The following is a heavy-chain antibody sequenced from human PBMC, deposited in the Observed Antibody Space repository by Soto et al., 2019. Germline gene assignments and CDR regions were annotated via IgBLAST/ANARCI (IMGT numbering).Heavy chain of an antibody. CDR1: GVSITSYY. CDR2: IDTDGLS. Sequence: SETLSLTCIVSGVSITSYYWSWIRQSAGGGLEWMGRIDTDGLSTYSPSFKSRLTMSLDTSKNQVSLGLISVTAADTAVYFCARVPVAVAATEDYYGLDVWGQGTTVTVSS. V-gene: IGHV4-4*07. J-gene: IGHJ6*02. CDR3: ARVPVAVAATEDYYGLDV. D-gene: IGHD2-15*01.